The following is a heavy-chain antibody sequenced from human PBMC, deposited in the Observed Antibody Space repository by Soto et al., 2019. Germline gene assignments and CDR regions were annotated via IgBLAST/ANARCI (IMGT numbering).Heavy chain of an antibody. D-gene: IGHD3-22*01. V-gene: IGHV5-51*01. CDR3: AREVYYDSSGYYYSYFDY. J-gene: IGHJ4*02. CDR1: GYSFTSYW. Sequence: GESLKISCKGSGYSFTSYWIGWVRQMPGKGLEWMGIIYPGDSDTRYSPSFQGQVTISADKSISTAYLQWSSLKASDTAVYYCAREVYYDSSGYYYSYFDYWGQGTLVTVSS. CDR2: IYPGDSDT.